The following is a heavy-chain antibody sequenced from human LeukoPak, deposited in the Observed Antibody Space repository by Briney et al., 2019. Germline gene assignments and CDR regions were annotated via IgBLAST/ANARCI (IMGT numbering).Heavy chain of an antibody. CDR1: GGSISSSSYY. J-gene: IGHJ6*02. CDR2: IYYSGST. D-gene: IGHD2-21*01. Sequence: SETLSLTCTVSGGSISSSSYYWGWIRQPPGKGLEWVGSIYYSGSTYYNPSLKSRVTISVDTSKNQFSLKLSSVTAADTAVYYCASSPVPIKLYYSYGMDVWGQGTTVTVSS. CDR3: ASSPVPIKLYYSYGMDV. V-gene: IGHV4-39*01.